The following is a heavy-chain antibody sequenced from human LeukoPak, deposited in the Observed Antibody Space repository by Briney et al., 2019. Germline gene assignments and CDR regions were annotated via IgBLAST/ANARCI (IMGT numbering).Heavy chain of an antibody. Sequence: GESLKISCKGSGYSFTSYWIGWVRQMPGKGLEWMGIVYPGDSDTRYSPSFQGQVTISADKSISTAYLQWSSLKASDTAMYYCARRLYSGGNSVWSLGYWGQGTLVTVSS. J-gene: IGHJ4*02. D-gene: IGHD1-26*01. CDR2: VYPGDSDT. V-gene: IGHV5-51*01. CDR1: GYSFTSYW. CDR3: ARRLYSGGNSVWSLGY.